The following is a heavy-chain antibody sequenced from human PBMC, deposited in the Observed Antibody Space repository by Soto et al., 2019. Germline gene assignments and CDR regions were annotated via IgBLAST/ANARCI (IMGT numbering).Heavy chain of an antibody. CDR3: ARTGLLGFGEPFDY. J-gene: IGHJ4*02. CDR2: IYYSGST. D-gene: IGHD3-10*01. V-gene: IGHV4-59*08. CDR1: GGSISSYY. Sequence: SETLSLTCTVSGGSISSYYWSWIRQPPGKGLEWIGYIYYSGSTNYNPSLKSRVTISVDTSKNQFSLKLSSVTAAVTAVYYCARTGLLGFGEPFDYWGQGTLVTVSS.